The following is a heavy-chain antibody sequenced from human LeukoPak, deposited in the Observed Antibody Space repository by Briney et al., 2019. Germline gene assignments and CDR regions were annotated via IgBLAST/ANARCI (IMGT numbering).Heavy chain of an antibody. V-gene: IGHV3-21*01. D-gene: IGHD3-9*01. J-gene: IGHJ4*02. CDR1: GYTFSSYS. CDR2: ISSSSSYI. Sequence: GGSLRLSCAASGYTFSSYSMNWVRQAPGKGLEWVSSISSSSSYIYYADSVKGRFTISRDNAKNSLYLQMNSLRAEDTAVYYCAREKDDILTGYYDYWGQGTLVTVSS. CDR3: AREKDDILTGYYDY.